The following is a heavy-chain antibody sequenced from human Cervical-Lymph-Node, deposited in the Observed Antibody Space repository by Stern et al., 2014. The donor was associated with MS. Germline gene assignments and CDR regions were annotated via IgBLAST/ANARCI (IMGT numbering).Heavy chain of an antibody. CDR3: ARDLGVGPTAY. CDR2: IIPLFGTT. D-gene: IGHD1-26*01. J-gene: IGHJ4*02. CDR1: GGTFSNSG. V-gene: IGHV1-69*06. Sequence: QVQLVQSGAEVRKPGSSVKVSCKASGGTFSNSGISWVRQAPGQGLEWMGGIIPLFGTTKSAQKFQGSVTITADKSTGTAFLELRSLTSDDTAVYYCARDLGVGPTAYWGQGTLVTVSS.